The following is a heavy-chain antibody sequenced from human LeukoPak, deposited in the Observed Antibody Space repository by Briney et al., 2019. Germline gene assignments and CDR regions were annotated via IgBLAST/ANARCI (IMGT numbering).Heavy chain of an antibody. Sequence: ASVKVSCKASGYTFTGYYMHWVRQAPGQGLEWMGWINPNSGGTNYAQKFQGRVTMTRDTSISTAYMELSRLRSDDTAVYYCAREAVYCSGGSCYDYWGQGTLVTVSS. CDR3: AREAVYCSGGSCYDY. V-gene: IGHV1-2*02. D-gene: IGHD2-15*01. CDR2: INPNSGGT. J-gene: IGHJ4*02. CDR1: GYTFTGYY.